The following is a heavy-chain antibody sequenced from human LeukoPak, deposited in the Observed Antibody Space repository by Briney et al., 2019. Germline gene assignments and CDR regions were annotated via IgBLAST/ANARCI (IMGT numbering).Heavy chain of an antibody. D-gene: IGHD6-19*01. J-gene: IGHJ4*02. CDR1: GFTFSDYE. CDR3: ARGTFSMYSSGWYVGD. V-gene: IGHV3-48*03. Sequence: AGGSLRLSCSPSGFTFSDYEMNWVRQAPGKGLDWVSFISSSGSTTDYADSVKGRFTISRDNGKNSLYLQMNSLRAEDTAIYYCARGTFSMYSSGWYVGDWGQGTLVTVSS. CDR2: ISSSGSTT.